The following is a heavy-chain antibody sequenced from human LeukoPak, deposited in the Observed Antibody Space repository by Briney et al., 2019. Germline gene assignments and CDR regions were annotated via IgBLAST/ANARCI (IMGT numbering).Heavy chain of an antibody. CDR2: IDYDSSHI. CDR3: ARDPLRYLRVGHYDY. D-gene: IGHD3-9*01. CDR1: GFTFSNSA. Sequence: PGGSLRLSCAASGFTFSNSAMNWVRQVTGKGLEWVSSIDYDSSHIYYAASVRGRFTISRDNARNSVYLQMNSLRVEDTAVYYCARDPLRYLRVGHYDYWGQGTLVAVSS. V-gene: IGHV3-21*01. J-gene: IGHJ4*02.